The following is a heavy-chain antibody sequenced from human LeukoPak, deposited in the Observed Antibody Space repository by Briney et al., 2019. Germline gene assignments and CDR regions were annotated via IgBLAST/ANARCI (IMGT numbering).Heavy chain of an antibody. CDR3: ANGGTYSSGP. J-gene: IGHJ5*02. V-gene: IGHV3-48*04. CDR1: GFTFSSYS. CDR2: ISSSSSTI. D-gene: IGHD3-22*01. Sequence: GGSLRLSCAASGFTFSSYSMNWVRQAPGKGLEWVSYISSSSSTIYYADSVKGRFTISRDNAKNSLFLQINSLRAEDTAVYYCANGGTYSSGPWGREPWSPSPQ.